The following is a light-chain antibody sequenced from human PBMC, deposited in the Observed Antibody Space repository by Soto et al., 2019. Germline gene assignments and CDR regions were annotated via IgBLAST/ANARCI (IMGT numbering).Light chain of an antibody. CDR2: DAS. CDR1: QSISSW. V-gene: IGKV1-5*01. Sequence: DLQMTQSPSTLSASVGDRVTITCRASQSISSWLAWYQQKPGKAPKLLIYDASSLESGVPSRFSGSGSGTEFTFTISSLQPDDFATYYCQQYNSYTLTFGGGTKVEIK. J-gene: IGKJ4*01. CDR3: QQYNSYTLT.